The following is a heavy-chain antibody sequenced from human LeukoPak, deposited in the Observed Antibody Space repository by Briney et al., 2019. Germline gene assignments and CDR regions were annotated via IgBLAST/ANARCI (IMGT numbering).Heavy chain of an antibody. CDR1: GFTLSSHW. D-gene: IGHD1-7*01. J-gene: IGHJ4*02. CDR2: INQDGSAK. Sequence: GGSLRLSSVASGFTLSSHWMSWVRQAPGKGLEWVANINQDGSAKYFVDSVKGRFTISRDNAKNSMYLQMNSLRAEDTAVYYCARWEIRGTAHKLDYWGQGTLVTVSS. CDR3: ARWEIRGTAHKLDY. V-gene: IGHV3-7*01.